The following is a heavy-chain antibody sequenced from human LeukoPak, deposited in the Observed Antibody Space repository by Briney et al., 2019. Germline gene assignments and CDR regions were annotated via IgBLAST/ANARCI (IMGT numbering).Heavy chain of an antibody. D-gene: IGHD3-9*01. CDR3: AKDATPTITFDY. Sequence: PGGSLRLSCAASGFTFSSYAMSWVRQAPGKGLEYVSVISGSGGSTHYRDSVKGRFTISRDNSKNTLYLQMNSLRVEDTAVYYCAKDATPTITFDYWGQGTLVTVSS. V-gene: IGHV3-23*01. J-gene: IGHJ4*02. CDR1: GFTFSSYA. CDR2: ISGSGGST.